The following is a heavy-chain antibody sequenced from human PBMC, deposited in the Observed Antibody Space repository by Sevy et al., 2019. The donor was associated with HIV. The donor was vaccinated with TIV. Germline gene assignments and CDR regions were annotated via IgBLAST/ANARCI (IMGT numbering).Heavy chain of an antibody. J-gene: IGHJ6*02. Sequence: GGSLRLSCAASGFNFNNYGMNWVRQTPGKGLEWVAVISYDSTYKFFTDSVKGRFSISRDNSKNTVDLQLNSLRPEDTAVYYCAKDLKQFWPQDPYYGMDVWGLGTTVTVSS. CDR1: GFNFNNYG. CDR2: ISYDSTYK. CDR3: AKDLKQFWPQDPYYGMDV. V-gene: IGHV3-30*18. D-gene: IGHD2-15*01.